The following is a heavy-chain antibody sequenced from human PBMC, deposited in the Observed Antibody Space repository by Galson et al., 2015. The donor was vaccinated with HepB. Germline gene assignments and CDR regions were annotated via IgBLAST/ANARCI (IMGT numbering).Heavy chain of an antibody. CDR3: AKDRKGFRNALDI. Sequence: SVKVSCKASGYTFSNYGISWVRQAPGQGLEWMGWISTYNGNTNYAQNLQGRVTMTTDTSTRTAYMELRSLRSDDTAVYYCAKDRKGFRNALDIWGQGTMVTVSS. CDR1: GYTFSNYG. J-gene: IGHJ3*02. V-gene: IGHV1-18*01. CDR2: ISTYNGNT. D-gene: IGHD1-14*01.